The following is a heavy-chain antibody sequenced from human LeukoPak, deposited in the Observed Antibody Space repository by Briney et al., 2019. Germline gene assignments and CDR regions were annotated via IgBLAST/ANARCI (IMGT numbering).Heavy chain of an antibody. CDR2: IYYSGST. D-gene: IGHD1-26*01. CDR3: ARRASGTYDHFDN. J-gene: IGHJ4*02. V-gene: IGHV4-39*01. Sequence: PSETLSLTCTVSGGSISSSSYYWGWIRQPPGKGLEWLGSIYYSGSTYYNPPLKSRVTISVDTSKNQFSLKLSSVTAADTAVYYCARRASGTYDHFDNWGQETLVTVSS. CDR1: GGSISSSSYY.